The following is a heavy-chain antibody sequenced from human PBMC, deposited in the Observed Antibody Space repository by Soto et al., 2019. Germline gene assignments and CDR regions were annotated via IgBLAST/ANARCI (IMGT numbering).Heavy chain of an antibody. CDR3: VRSRQMESGNDYGLDV. Sequence: QVQLQESASGLVKPSQSLSLTCTVSGVSLNTADTWWSWIRQSPGKGLEFIGYYHSGGSTYYDASFRSRVIISAGTFNSQFSLKLSSVNVADTAVYFCVRSRQMESGNDYGLDVWGQGTTVTVSS. J-gene: IGHJ6*02. V-gene: IGHV4-30-4*01. CDR2: YHSGGST. D-gene: IGHD1-1*01. CDR1: GVSLNTADTW.